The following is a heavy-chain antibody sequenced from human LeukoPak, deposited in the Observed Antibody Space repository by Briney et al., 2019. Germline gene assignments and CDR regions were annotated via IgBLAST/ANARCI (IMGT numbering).Heavy chain of an antibody. CDR2: IYYSGST. J-gene: IGHJ6*02. Sequence: PSETLSLTCTVSGGSISSYYWSWIRQPPGKGLEWIGYIYYSGSTNYNPSLKSRVTISVDTSKNQFSLKLSSVTAADTAVYYCARGPSYPSATYYYYYGMDVWGQGTTVTVSS. CDR3: ARGPSYPSATYYYYYGMDV. CDR1: GGSISSYY. D-gene: IGHD2-2*01. V-gene: IGHV4-59*01.